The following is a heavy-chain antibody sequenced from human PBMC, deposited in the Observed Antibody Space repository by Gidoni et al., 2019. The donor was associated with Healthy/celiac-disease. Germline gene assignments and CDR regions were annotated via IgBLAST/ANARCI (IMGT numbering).Heavy chain of an antibody. CDR3: AYPGGLRHAETLARFDY. Sequence: EVQRLESEGGLVKPGGSQRLTSAATGFNVSGYAMSWVRQAQGKGLELVSAISCSGGSTYSAYAVNVQFPISSYDSNYTLSLQMHSLRAEDTAVYFCAYPGGLRHAETLARFDYWGQGTLVTVSS. CDR1: GFNVSGYA. D-gene: IGHD3-16*01. V-gene: IGHV3-23*01. J-gene: IGHJ4*02. CDR2: ISCSGGST.